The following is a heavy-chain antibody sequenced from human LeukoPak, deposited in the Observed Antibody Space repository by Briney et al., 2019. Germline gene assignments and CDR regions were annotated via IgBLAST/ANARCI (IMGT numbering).Heavy chain of an antibody. V-gene: IGHV4-38-2*01. CDR1: GYSISSDYY. D-gene: IGHD1-26*01. CDR3: ARHKEGATTAFDI. Sequence: PSETLSLTCAVSGYSISSDYYWGWIRQPPGKGLEWIGRIYHSGSTHYNPSLTSRVIISVHASKNQFFLKLSSVTAADTAVYYCARHKEGATTAFDIWGQGTMVTVSS. CDR2: IYHSGST. J-gene: IGHJ3*02.